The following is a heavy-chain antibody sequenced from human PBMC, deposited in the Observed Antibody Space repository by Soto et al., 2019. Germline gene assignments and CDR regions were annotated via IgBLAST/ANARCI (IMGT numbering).Heavy chain of an antibody. Sequence: QVQLVQSGAEVKKSGASAKVACKASGFSFIGYYIHWVRQAPGQGLEWMGWIIPNSGGTNYAQKFQGRVTMTGDTSISTAYMELSRLTPDDTAVYYCARGPLHSTNWYTWFDPWGQGTLVTVSS. D-gene: IGHD6-13*01. J-gene: IGHJ5*02. V-gene: IGHV1-2*02. CDR3: ARGPLHSTNWYTWFDP. CDR2: IIPNSGGT. CDR1: GFSFIGYY.